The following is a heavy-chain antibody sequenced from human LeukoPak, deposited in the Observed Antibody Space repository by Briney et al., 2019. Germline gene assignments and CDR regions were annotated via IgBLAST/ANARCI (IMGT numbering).Heavy chain of an antibody. CDR2: ISNDERNK. CDR1: GFNFHNLA. CDR3: ARPSPPGDGYNPCDY. Sequence: GGSLRLSCEASGFNFHNLAMHWVRQAPGKGLEWVAVISNDERNKYYTNSAKGRFTISRDNSKSTVYLQMNSLRPEDTAVYYCARPSPPGDGYNPCDYWGPGALVIVSS. V-gene: IGHV3-30*04. D-gene: IGHD5-24*01. J-gene: IGHJ4*02.